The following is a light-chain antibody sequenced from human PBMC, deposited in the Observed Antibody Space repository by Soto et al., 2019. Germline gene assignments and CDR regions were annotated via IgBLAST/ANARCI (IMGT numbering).Light chain of an antibody. CDR2: SNN. Sequence: QSVLAQPPSASGTPGQRVTISCSGSSSNVGGNTVNWYRQLPGTAPKLLIYSNNQRPSGVPDRISGSTSGTSASLAISGLQSEDEADYYCAAWDDSLDGVVFGGGTQLTVL. J-gene: IGLJ2*01. V-gene: IGLV1-44*01. CDR3: AAWDDSLDGVV. CDR1: SSNVGGNT.